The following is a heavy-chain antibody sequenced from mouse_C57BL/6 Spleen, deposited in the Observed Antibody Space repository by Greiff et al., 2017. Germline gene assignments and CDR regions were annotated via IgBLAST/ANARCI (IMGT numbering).Heavy chain of an antibody. CDR1: EYEFPSHD. J-gene: IGHJ1*03. Sequence: DVHLVESGGGLVQPGESLKLSCESNEYEFPSHDMSWVRKTPEKRLELVAAINSDGGSTYYPDTMESRFIISRDNTKKTLYLQMSSLRSEDTALYYCARQRYYGSNWYFDVWGTGTTVTVSS. CDR3: ARQRYYGSNWYFDV. D-gene: IGHD1-1*01. V-gene: IGHV5-2*01. CDR2: INSDGGST.